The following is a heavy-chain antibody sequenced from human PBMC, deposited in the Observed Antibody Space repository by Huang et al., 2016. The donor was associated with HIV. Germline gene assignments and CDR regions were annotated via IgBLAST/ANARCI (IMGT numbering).Heavy chain of an antibody. V-gene: IGHV3-30-3*01. CDR1: GFTFSNYA. D-gene: IGHD6-19*01. CDR2: ISYDGSNK. CDR3: ARRAVAGIYYYYYMDV. Sequence: QVQLVESGGGVVQPGRSLRLSCAASGFTFSNYAMHWVRQARGKVLEWVAVISYDGSNKYYTDSVKGRFTISRDNSKNALYLQMNSLRAEDTAVYYCARRAVAGIYYYYYMDVWGKGTTVTVSS. J-gene: IGHJ6*03.